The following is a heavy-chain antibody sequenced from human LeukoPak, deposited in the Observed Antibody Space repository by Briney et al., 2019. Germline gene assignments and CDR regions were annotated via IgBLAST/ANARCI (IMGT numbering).Heavy chain of an antibody. J-gene: IGHJ6*02. Sequence: GGSLRLSCAASGFTFDDYAMHWVRQAPGKGLEWVSGISWNSGSIGYADYVKGRFTISRDNAKNSLYLQMNSLRAEDTALYYCAKDMGYGSGSYHYYYYYGMDVWGQGTTVTVSS. CDR3: AKDMGYGSGSYHYYYYYGMDV. V-gene: IGHV3-9*01. CDR1: GFTFDDYA. D-gene: IGHD3-10*01. CDR2: ISWNSGSI.